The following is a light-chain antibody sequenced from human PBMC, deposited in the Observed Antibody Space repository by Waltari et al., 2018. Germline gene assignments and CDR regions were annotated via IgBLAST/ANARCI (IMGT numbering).Light chain of an antibody. V-gene: IGKV3-20*01. J-gene: IGKJ1*01. Sequence: EIVLTQSPGTLSLSPGERAPLPCRASQSVSRTLAWYQQKPGQAPRLLIYGASIRATGIPDRFSGSGSGTDFSLTISRLEPEDFAVYYCQHYVRLPATFGQGTKVEIK. CDR1: QSVSRT. CDR2: GAS. CDR3: QHYVRLPAT.